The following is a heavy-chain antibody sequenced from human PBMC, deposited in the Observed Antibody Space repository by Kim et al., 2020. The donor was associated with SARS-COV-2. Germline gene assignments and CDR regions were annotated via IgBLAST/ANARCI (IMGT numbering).Heavy chain of an antibody. CDR1: GFTFSWYA. CDR3: AKGALEGCAGFRCYPFDY. V-gene: IGHV3-23*01. CDR2: TIGSGVNT. Sequence: GGSLRLSCAASGFTFSWYAMNWVRQAPGKRLEWVSSTIGSGVNTYYADSVKGRLTISRDNSKDTVYLQMNSLRAEDTAVYYCAKGALEGCAGFRCYPFDYWGQGTLVTVSS. D-gene: IGHD2-2*01. J-gene: IGHJ4*02.